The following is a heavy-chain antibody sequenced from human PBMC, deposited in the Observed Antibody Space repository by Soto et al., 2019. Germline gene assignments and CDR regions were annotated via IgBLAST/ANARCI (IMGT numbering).Heavy chain of an antibody. CDR1: GGSISSSTYY. V-gene: IGHV4-39*01. Sequence: QLQLQESGPGLVKPSETLSLTCTVSGGSISSSTYYWGWIRQPPGKGLEWIGSMFYSGNTYYNPSLKSRVNIYGDTSKNQLSLKLSSVTAADTAVYYCARHSIVVGGTVPNWFDPWGQGTLVTVSS. J-gene: IGHJ5*02. CDR3: ARHSIVVGGTVPNWFDP. D-gene: IGHD6-13*01. CDR2: MFYSGNT.